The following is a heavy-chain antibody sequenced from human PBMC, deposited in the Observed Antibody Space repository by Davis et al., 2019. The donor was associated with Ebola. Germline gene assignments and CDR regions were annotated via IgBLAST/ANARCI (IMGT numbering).Heavy chain of an antibody. CDR1: GFTFSSYA. CDR2: ISSSGGST. CDR3: AKYSSGWYLDY. Sequence: GGSLRLSCAASGFTFSSYAMSWVRQAPGKGLEWVSAISSSGGSTYYADSVRGRFTISRDNSKNTLYLQMNSLRAEDTAVYYCAKYSSGWYLDYWGQGTLVTVSS. J-gene: IGHJ4*02. D-gene: IGHD6-19*01. V-gene: IGHV3-23*01.